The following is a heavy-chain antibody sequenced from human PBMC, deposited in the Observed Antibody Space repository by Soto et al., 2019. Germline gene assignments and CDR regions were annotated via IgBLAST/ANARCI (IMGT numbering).Heavy chain of an antibody. V-gene: IGHV5-10-1*01. J-gene: IGHJ6*02. CDR2: IDPSDSYT. D-gene: IGHD3-10*01. CDR1: GYSFTSYW. Sequence: PGESLKSSCKGSGYSFTSYWISWVRQMPGKGLEWMGRIDPSDSYTNYSPSFQGHVTISADKSISTAYLQWSSLKASDTAMYYCASPHRSWNGMDVWGQGTTVTVSS. CDR3: ASPHRSWNGMDV.